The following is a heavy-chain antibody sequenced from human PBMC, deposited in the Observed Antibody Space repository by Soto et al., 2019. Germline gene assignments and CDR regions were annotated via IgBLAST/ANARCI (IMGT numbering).Heavy chain of an antibody. CDR1: GGTFSSYA. Sequence: SVKVSCKXSGGTFSSYAISWVRQAPGQGLEWMGGIIPIFGTANYAQKFQGRVTITADESTSTAYMELSSLRSEDTAVYYCARDEGLTGYCSGGSCYGIRVGSYWGQGTLVTVSS. CDR2: IIPIFGTA. V-gene: IGHV1-69*13. CDR3: ARDEGLTGYCSGGSCYGIRVGSY. D-gene: IGHD2-15*01. J-gene: IGHJ4*02.